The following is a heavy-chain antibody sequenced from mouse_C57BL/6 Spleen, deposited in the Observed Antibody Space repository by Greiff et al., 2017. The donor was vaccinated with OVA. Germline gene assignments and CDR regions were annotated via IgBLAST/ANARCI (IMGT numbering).Heavy chain of an antibody. CDR3: TRSTVVPNWYFDV. Sequence: KLVESGGGLVQPGGSLKLSCAASGFTFSDAWMDWVRQSPEKGLEWVAEIRNKANNHATSYAESVKGRFTISGDDYKSSVYLQMNSLRAEDTGIYYCTRSTVVPNWYFDVWGTGTTVTVSS. CDR2: IRNKANNHAT. CDR1: GFTFSDAW. V-gene: IGHV6-6*01. J-gene: IGHJ1*03. D-gene: IGHD1-1*01.